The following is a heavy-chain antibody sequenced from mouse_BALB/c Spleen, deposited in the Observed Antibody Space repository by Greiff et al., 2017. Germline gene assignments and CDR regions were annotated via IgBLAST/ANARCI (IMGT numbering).Heavy chain of an antibody. CDR3: ARRITRYYAMDY. Sequence: VHVKQSGAELVRPGALVKLSCKASGFNIKDYYMHWVKQRPEQGLEWIGWIDPENGNTIYDPKFQGKASITADTSSNTAYLQLSSLTSEDTAVYYCARRITRYYAMDYWGQGTTVTVSS. J-gene: IGHJ4*01. V-gene: IGHV14-1*02. D-gene: IGHD2-4*01. CDR2: IDPENGNT. CDR1: GFNIKDYY.